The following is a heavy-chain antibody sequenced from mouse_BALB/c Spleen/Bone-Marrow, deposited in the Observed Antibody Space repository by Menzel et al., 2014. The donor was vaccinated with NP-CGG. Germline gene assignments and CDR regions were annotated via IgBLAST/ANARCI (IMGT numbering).Heavy chain of an antibody. CDR3: ARLGYYGWFAY. V-gene: IGHV4-1*02. J-gene: IGHJ3*01. CDR1: GFDFSRYW. Sequence: EVHLQQSGGGLVQPGGSLKLSCAASGFDFSRYWMSWVRQAPGKGLQWIGEINPESNTINYSPSLKDKFIISRDNAKNTLYLQMSKVKSEDAALYCCARLGYYGWFAYWGQGTLVTVSA. D-gene: IGHD2-3*01. CDR2: INPESNTI.